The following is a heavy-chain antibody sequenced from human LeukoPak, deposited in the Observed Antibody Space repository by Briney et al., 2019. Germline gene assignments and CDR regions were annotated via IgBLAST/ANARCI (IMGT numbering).Heavy chain of an antibody. Sequence: GGSLRLSCAASGFTVSSNYMSWVRQAPGKGPEWVSVIYSGGSTYYADSVKGRFTISRDNSKNTLYLQMNSLRAEDTAVYYCARAVAGMWDYYFDYWGQGTLVTVSS. CDR2: IYSGGST. J-gene: IGHJ4*02. V-gene: IGHV3-53*01. CDR3: ARAVAGMWDYYFDY. CDR1: GFTVSSNY. D-gene: IGHD6-19*01.